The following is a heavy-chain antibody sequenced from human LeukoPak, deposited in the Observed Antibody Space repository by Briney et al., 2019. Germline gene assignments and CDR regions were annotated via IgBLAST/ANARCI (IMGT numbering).Heavy chain of an antibody. Sequence: PSETLSLTCAVSGYSISSGYYWGWIRQPPGKGLEWIGSIYHSGSTYYNPSLKSRVTISVDTSKNQFSLKLSSVTAADTAVYYCARHVWPKVEPWGQGTLVTVSS. J-gene: IGHJ5*02. D-gene: IGHD3-16*01. V-gene: IGHV4-38-2*01. CDR2: IYHSGST. CDR3: ARHVWPKVEP. CDR1: GYSISSGYY.